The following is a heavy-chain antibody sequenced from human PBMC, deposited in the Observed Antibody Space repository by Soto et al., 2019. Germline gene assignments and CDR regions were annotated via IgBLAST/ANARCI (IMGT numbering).Heavy chain of an antibody. V-gene: IGHV3-21*01. J-gene: IGHJ6*02. CDR1: GFTFSTYS. CDR2: ISSRSDI. CDR3: AREYTAWPLAYGLDV. D-gene: IGHD2-2*02. Sequence: PGGSLRLSCVGSGFTFSTYSINWVRQAPGKGLEWVSSISSRSDIYYADSVKGRFTISRDNAKNSVSLQMNSLRAEDTGVYYCAREYTAWPLAYGLDVWGQGTTVTVSS.